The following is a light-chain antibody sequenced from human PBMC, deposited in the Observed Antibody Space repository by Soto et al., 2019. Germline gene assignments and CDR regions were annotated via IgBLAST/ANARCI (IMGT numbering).Light chain of an antibody. CDR2: VEGSGSY. CDR3: ETWDSHTRV. Sequence: QPVLTQSSSASASLGSSVKVTCTLNSGHSSNIIAWHQQQSGKAPRYLMKVEGSGSYAKGSGVPDRFSGSSSGADRYLTISNLQSEDEADYYCETWDSHTRVYGGGTQLTVL. V-gene: IGLV4-60*03. CDR1: SGHSSNI. J-gene: IGLJ7*01.